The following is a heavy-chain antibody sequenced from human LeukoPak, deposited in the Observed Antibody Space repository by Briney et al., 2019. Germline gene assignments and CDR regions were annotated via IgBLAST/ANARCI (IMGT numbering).Heavy chain of an antibody. CDR2: INHSGST. CDR3: ARGLRLGRFDP. CDR1: GGSFSGYY. V-gene: IGHV4-34*01. J-gene: IGHJ5*02. D-gene: IGHD3-3*01. Sequence: SETLSLTCAVYGGSFSGYYWGWIRQPPGKGLEWIGEINHSGSTNYNPSLKSRVTISVDTSKNQFSLKLSSVTAADTAVYYCARGLRLGRFDPWGQGTLVTVSS.